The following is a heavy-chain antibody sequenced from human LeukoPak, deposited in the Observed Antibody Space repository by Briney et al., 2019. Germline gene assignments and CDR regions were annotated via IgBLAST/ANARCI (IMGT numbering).Heavy chain of an antibody. CDR2: ISYDGSQK. CDR1: GFTFSRYA. CDR3: ARLPGGVVIDAGLY. V-gene: IGHV3-30*04. D-gene: IGHD2-21*01. Sequence: PGRSLRLSCAVSGFTFSRYAMHWVRQAPGKGLDWVALISYDGSQKYFADSVKGRFTISRDNSKNTLYLQMNSLRAEDTAMYYCARLPGGVVIDAGLYWGQGTLVTVSS. J-gene: IGHJ4*02.